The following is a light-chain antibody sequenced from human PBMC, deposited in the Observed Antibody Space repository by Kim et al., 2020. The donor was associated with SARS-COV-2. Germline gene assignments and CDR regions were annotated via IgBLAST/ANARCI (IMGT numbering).Light chain of an antibody. CDR3: SSYTSSSTFRV. CDR2: EVS. J-gene: IGLJ2*01. CDR1: SSDGGSYNR. Sequence: QSALTQPPSVSGSPGQSVTISCTGTSSDGGSYNRVSWYQQPPGTAPKLMIYEVSNRPSGVPDRFSGSTSGNTASLTISGLQAEDEADYYCSSYTSSSTFRVFGGGTQLTVL. V-gene: IGLV2-18*02.